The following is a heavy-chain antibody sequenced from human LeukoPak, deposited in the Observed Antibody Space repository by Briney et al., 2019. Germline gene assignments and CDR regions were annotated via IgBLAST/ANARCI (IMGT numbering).Heavy chain of an antibody. CDR2: IYHSGST. CDR3: ASHRFDP. V-gene: IGHV4-38-2*02. J-gene: IGHJ5*01. CDR1: GYSISSGYY. Sequence: SETLSLTCTVSGYSISSGYYWGWIRQPPGKGLEWIGSIYHSGSTNYNPSLKSRVTISVDTSKNQFSLKLSSVTAADTAVYYCASHRFDPWGQGTLVTVSS.